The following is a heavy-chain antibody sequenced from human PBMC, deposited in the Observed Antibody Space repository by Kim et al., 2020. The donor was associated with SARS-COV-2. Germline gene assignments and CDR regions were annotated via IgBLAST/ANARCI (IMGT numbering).Heavy chain of an antibody. CDR1: GFTFSTYG. J-gene: IGHJ4*02. CDR3: EKRGVDAVMGRLCDD. V-gene: IGHV3-23*01. CDR2: ITGNGAVT. D-gene: IGHD5-18*01. Sequence: GGSLRLSCAASGFTFSTYGMSWVRQAPGKGLEWVSAITGNGAVTYYADSVKGRFAISRDNSKNTLYLQMNSLRAEDTAIYYCEKRGVDAVMGRLCDDWGQGTLVTVSS.